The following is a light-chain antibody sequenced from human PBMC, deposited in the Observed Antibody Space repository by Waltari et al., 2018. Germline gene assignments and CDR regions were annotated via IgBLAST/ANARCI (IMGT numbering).Light chain of an antibody. CDR3: QQYNNWPRT. J-gene: IGKJ1*01. V-gene: IGKV3-15*01. CDR2: GAS. Sequence: EIVMTQSPATLSVSPGERATLSCRASQSVSSNLAWYQQKPGQAPRLLIYGASTRATGFPARFSGSGSGTEFNLTISSLQSEDFAVYYCQQYNNWPRTFGQGTKVEIK. CDR1: QSVSSN.